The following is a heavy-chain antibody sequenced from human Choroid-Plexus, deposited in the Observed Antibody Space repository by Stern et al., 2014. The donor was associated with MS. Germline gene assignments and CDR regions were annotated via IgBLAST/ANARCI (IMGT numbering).Heavy chain of an antibody. CDR1: GFTFGSCA. Sequence: VQLVESGGGVVQPGRPLRISCVASGFTFGSCAIHWVRQAPGKGLEWVAGVSYDGSNKYYADSVKGRFTISRDNSQNTLYMQMSSLRPEDTAVYYCAKDRQYLTYFFDHWGQGSLVTVSS. V-gene: IGHV3-30*18. D-gene: IGHD2/OR15-2a*01. CDR3: AKDRQYLTYFFDH. J-gene: IGHJ5*02. CDR2: VSYDGSNK.